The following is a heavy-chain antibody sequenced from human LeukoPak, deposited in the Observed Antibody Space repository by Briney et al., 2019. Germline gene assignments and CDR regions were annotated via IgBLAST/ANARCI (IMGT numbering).Heavy chain of an antibody. CDR2: INHSGST. CDR1: GGSISSSSYY. J-gene: IGHJ6*03. Sequence: PSETLSLTCTVSGGSISSSSYYWSWIRQPPGKGLEWIGEINHSGSTNYNPSLKSRVTISVDTSKNQFSLKLSSVTAADTAVYYCARGPIPSYYYMDVWGKGTTVTVSS. V-gene: IGHV4-39*07. CDR3: ARGPIPSYYYMDV.